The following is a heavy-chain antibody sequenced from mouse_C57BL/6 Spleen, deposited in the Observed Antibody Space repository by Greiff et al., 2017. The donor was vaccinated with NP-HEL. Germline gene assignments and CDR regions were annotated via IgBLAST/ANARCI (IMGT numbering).Heavy chain of an antibody. CDR3: AREKIYYGSKGGHFDY. CDR2: IYPRDGST. D-gene: IGHD1-1*01. V-gene: IGHV1-78*01. CDR1: GYTFTDHT. J-gene: IGHJ2*01. Sequence: QVQLQQSDAELVKPGASVKISCKVSGYTFTDHTIHWMKQRPEQGLEWIGYIYPRDGSTKYNEKFKGKATLTADKSSSTAYMQLNSLTSEDSAVYFCAREKIYYGSKGGHFDYWGQGTTLTVSS.